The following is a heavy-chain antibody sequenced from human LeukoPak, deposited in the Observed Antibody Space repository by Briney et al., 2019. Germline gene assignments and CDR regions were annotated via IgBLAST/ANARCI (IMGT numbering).Heavy chain of an antibody. V-gene: IGHV3-74*01. CDR3: ARSDYFHN. CDR2: SKYDGSTK. Sequence: QSGGSLRLSCEASGFSLSGSWTHLVRQAPGKGLMWVSQSKYDGSTKSYAASVRGPFTISRDNAKNTLYLHMDSLRAEDTAVYYCARSDYFHNWGQGTMVVVSA. J-gene: IGHJ3*01. D-gene: IGHD2/OR15-2a*01. CDR1: GFSLSGSW.